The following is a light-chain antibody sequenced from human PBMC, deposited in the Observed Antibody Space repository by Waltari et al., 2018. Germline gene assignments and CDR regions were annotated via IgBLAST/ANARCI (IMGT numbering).Light chain of an antibody. J-gene: IGLJ2*01. V-gene: IGLV2-23*02. CDR3: CSYVTGGTLV. CDR2: EIN. CDR1: RSYFRNSPT. Sequence: QSALTQPASVSGSPGPSLTTSSTGTRSYFRNSPTLSWYQKNPGKAPQLIIYEINMRPSGISNRFSGSKSGNTASLTISGLQAEDEADYYCCSYVTGGTLVFGGGTRLTVL.